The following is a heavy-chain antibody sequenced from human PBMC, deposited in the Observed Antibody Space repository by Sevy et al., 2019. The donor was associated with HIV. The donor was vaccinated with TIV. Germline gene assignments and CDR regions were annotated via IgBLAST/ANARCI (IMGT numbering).Heavy chain of an antibody. J-gene: IGHJ2*01. CDR3: ARHDYGDKVYWYFDL. CDR2: IYIGGST. D-gene: IGHD4-17*01. CDR1: GFTVSSNY. V-gene: IGHV3-53*01. Sequence: GGSLRLSCAASGFTVSSNYMSWVRQAPGKGLEWVSVIYIGGSTYYADSVKGRFTISRDNSKNTLYLQMNSLRAEDTAVYYCARHDYGDKVYWYFDLWGRGTLVTVSS.